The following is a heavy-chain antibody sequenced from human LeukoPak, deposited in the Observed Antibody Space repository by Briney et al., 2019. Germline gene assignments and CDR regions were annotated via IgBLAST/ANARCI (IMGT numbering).Heavy chain of an antibody. Sequence: GGSLRLSCAASGFTVSSNYMSWVRQAPGKGLEWVSVIYSGGSTYYADSVKGRFTISRDNSKNTLYLQMNSLRAEDTAVYYCAREEVVPAAGVHAFDIWGQGTMVTVSS. CDR3: AREEVVPAAGVHAFDI. D-gene: IGHD2-2*01. V-gene: IGHV3-66*01. CDR1: GFTVSSNY. CDR2: IYSGGST. J-gene: IGHJ3*02.